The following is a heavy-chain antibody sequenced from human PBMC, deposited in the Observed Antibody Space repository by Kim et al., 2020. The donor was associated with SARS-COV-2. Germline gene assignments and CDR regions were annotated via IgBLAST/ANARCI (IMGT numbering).Heavy chain of an antibody. J-gene: IGHJ4*02. CDR3: ARGEVVVAAQPFDY. V-gene: IGHV3-11*01. CDR1: GFTFSDYY. D-gene: IGHD2-15*01. Sequence: GGSLRLSCAASGFTFSDYYMSWIRQAPGKGLEWVSYISSSGSTIYYADSVKGRFTISRDKAKNSLYLQMNSLRAEDTAVYYCARGEVVVAAQPFDYWGQGALGSVSP. CDR2: ISSSGSTI.